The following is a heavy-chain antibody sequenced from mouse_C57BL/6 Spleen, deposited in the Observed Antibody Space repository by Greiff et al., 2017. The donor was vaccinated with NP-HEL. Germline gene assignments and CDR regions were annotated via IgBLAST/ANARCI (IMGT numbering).Heavy chain of an antibody. CDR2: IYPGSGST. CDR3: ERENWDGGNGFAY. Sequence: QVQLQQPGAELVKPGASVKMSCKASGYTFTSYWITWVKQRPGQGLEWIGDIYPGSGSTNYNEKFKSKATLTVDTSSSTAYMQLSSLTSEDSAVYYCERENWDGGNGFAYWGQGTLVTVSA. J-gene: IGHJ3*01. V-gene: IGHV1-55*01. CDR1: GYTFTSYW. D-gene: IGHD4-1*01.